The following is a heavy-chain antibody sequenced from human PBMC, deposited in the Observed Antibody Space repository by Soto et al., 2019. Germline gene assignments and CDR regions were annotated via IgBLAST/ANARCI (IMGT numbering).Heavy chain of an antibody. CDR2: ISYDGSNK. CDR3: ASDMVRLDY. CDR1: GFTFSSYA. D-gene: IGHD5-18*01. Sequence: GGSLRLSCAASGFTFSSYAMHWVRQAPGKGLEWVAVISYDGSNKYYADSVKGRFTISRDNSKNTLYLQMNSLRAEDTAVYYCASDMVRLDYWGQGTLVTVSS. V-gene: IGHV3-30-3*01. J-gene: IGHJ4*02.